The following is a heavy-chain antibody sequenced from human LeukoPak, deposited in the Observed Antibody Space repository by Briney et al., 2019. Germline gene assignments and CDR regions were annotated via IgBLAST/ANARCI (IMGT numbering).Heavy chain of an antibody. CDR3: AREGFVRDTALDY. Sequence: GASVSVSCKASGYTFTNYGVSWVRQAPGQGLEWMGWISGFNGDTNYAQNFQGRVTMTTDTSTNTAYMELRSLTSDDTAIYFCAREGFVRDTALDYWGQGTLVTVSA. D-gene: IGHD5-18*01. V-gene: IGHV1-18*01. J-gene: IGHJ4*02. CDR1: GYTFTNYG. CDR2: ISGFNGDT.